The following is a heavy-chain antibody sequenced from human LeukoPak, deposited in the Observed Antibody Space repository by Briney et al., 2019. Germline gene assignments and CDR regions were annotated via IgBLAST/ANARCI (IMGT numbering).Heavy chain of an antibody. Sequence: GGSLRLSCVVSGFTFSDTYMTWVRQAPGKGLEWVASIKPDGSEKYYLDSVKGRFTISRDNARDSLYLQMNSLRDDDTSVYFCARDASALYWGRGTLVTVSS. J-gene: IGHJ4*02. CDR3: ARDASALY. CDR2: IKPDGSEK. CDR1: GFTFSDTY. V-gene: IGHV3-7*01. D-gene: IGHD6-19*01.